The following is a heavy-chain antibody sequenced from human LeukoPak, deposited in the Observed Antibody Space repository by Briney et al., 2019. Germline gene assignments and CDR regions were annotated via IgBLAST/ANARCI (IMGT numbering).Heavy chain of an antibody. CDR1: GFSVSKPW. CDR3: TTAGLVVDAFDV. V-gene: IGHV3-15*01. CDR2: IKRKTEGGTT. Sequence: GGSLRLSCEAYGFSVSKPWMSWVRQAPGKGLEWVGRIKRKTEGGTTDFAAPVKGRFTISRDDSRNTLSLQMNSLKTEDTAVYYCTTAGLVVDAFDVWGQGTLVTVSS. D-gene: IGHD6-6*01. J-gene: IGHJ3*01.